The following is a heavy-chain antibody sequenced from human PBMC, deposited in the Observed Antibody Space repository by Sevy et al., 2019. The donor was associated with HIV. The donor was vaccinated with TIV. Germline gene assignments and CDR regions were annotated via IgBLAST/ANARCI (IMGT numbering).Heavy chain of an antibody. Sequence: GGSLRLSCAASGFTFSSYAMNWVRQGPGKGLEWVSGISGSGGSTYYADSVKGRFTISKDNSKNTLYLQMNSLRAEDTALYYCALGGYYYDSSGYYTLDYWGQGTRVTVSS. CDR3: ALGGYYYDSSGYYTLDY. D-gene: IGHD3-22*01. CDR1: GFTFSSYA. V-gene: IGHV3-23*01. CDR2: ISGSGGST. J-gene: IGHJ4*02.